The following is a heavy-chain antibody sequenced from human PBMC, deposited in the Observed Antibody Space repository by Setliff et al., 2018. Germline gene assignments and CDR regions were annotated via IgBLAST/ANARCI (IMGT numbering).Heavy chain of an antibody. V-gene: IGHV1-3*01. Sequence: ASVKVSCKAAGYTFTNYPIHWVRQAPGQRLEWMGWINRGSGDTKYSRKFQGRVTITRDTSASTAYIELSRLTYEDTAVYYCARDDDDFYSGYPYMDVWGKGTTVTVS. CDR1: GYTFTNYP. J-gene: IGHJ6*03. CDR3: ARDDDDFYSGYPYMDV. CDR2: INRGSGDT. D-gene: IGHD3-3*01.